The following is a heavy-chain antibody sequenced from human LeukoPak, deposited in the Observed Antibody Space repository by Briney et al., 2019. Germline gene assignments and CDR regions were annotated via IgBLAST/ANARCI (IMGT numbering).Heavy chain of an antibody. CDR2: IYYSGST. CDR3: ARAPGMYYYDSSGYYLD. J-gene: IGHJ4*02. D-gene: IGHD3-22*01. CDR1: GGSISSYY. V-gene: IGHV4-59*01. Sequence: KPSETLSLTCTVSGGSISSYYWSWIRQPPGKGLEWVGYIYYSGSTNYNPSLKSRVTISVDTSKNQFSLKLSSVTAAATAVYYCARAPGMYYYDSSGYYLDWGQGTLVTVSS.